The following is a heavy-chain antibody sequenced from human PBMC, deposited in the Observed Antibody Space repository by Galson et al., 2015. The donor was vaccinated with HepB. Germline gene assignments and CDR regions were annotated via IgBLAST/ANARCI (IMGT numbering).Heavy chain of an antibody. Sequence: SVKVSCKASGYTFTGYYMHWVRQAPGQGLEWMGRINPNSGGTNYAQKFQGRVTMTRDTSISTAYMELSRLRSDDTAVYYCAREGAQSYSSSWYYFDYWGQGTLVTVSS. CDR2: INPNSGGT. J-gene: IGHJ4*02. CDR1: GYTFTGYY. V-gene: IGHV1-2*06. CDR3: AREGAQSYSSSWYYFDY. D-gene: IGHD6-13*01.